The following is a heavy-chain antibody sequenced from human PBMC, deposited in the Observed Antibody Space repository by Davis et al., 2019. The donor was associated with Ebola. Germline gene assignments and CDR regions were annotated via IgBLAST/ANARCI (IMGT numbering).Heavy chain of an antibody. D-gene: IGHD5-12*01. Sequence: PSETLSLTCAVSGFPISSGYYWGWIRQHPEKGLEWIGSFYSGGSTYYNPSLKSRFTISVDTSRNQFSLEVNPVTAADTAVYYCARLGIVATFWGQGTLVTVSS. V-gene: IGHV4-38-2*01. CDR1: GFPISSGYY. J-gene: IGHJ4*02. CDR3: ARLGIVATF. CDR2: FYSGGST.